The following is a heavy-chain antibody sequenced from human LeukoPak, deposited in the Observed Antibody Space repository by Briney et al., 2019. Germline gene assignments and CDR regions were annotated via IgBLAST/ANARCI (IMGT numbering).Heavy chain of an antibody. Sequence: GSSVKVSCKASGGTFSSYAISWVRQAPGQGLEWMGGIIPIFGTANYAQKFQGRVTITADESTSTAYMELSSLRSEDTAVYYCARKKLVTTNRNDAFDIWGQGTMVTVSS. V-gene: IGHV1-69*01. J-gene: IGHJ3*02. CDR1: GGTFSSYA. CDR3: ARKKLVTTNRNDAFDI. CDR2: IIPIFGTA. D-gene: IGHD4-17*01.